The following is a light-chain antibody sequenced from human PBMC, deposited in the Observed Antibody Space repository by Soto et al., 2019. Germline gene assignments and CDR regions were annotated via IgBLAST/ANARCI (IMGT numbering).Light chain of an antibody. V-gene: IGKV3-20*01. Sequence: DIVLTQSPGTLCLSPGDGAALSCGTSQSLSNNFLAWYQQKPGQAPRLLISGASSRATGIPDRFSGSGAGTDFTLTITRVEPEDFAVYYCQQYATSPLTFGGGTKVDIK. CDR2: GAS. CDR3: QQYATSPLT. CDR1: QSLSNNF. J-gene: IGKJ4*01.